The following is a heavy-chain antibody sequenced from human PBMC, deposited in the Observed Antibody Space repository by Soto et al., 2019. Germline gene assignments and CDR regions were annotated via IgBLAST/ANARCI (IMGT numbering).Heavy chain of an antibody. D-gene: IGHD3-3*01. CDR2: IYYSGST. CDR3: ARPFGWVTKFDY. V-gene: IGHV4-31*03. J-gene: IGHJ4*02. Sequence: SETLSLTCTVSGGSISSGGYYWSWIRQHPGKGLEWIGYIYYSGSTYYNPSLKSRVTISVDTSKNQFSLKLSSVTAADTAVYYCARPFGWVTKFDYCRQGTLVTVSS. CDR1: GGSISSGGYY.